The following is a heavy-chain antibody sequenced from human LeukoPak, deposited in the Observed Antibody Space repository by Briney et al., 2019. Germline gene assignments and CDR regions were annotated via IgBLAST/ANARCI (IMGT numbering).Heavy chain of an antibody. V-gene: IGHV4-59*01. CDR1: GGSISSYY. Sequence: RPSETLSITCIASGGSISSYYWSWIRQPPGKGRQWFGYIYYSGSTNYNPSLKSRVTISVDTSKNQFSLTLTSVSAGDTAVYYCARGYSSSSEADYWGQGTLVTVSS. CDR3: ARGYSSSSEADY. D-gene: IGHD6-6*01. J-gene: IGHJ4*02. CDR2: IYYSGST.